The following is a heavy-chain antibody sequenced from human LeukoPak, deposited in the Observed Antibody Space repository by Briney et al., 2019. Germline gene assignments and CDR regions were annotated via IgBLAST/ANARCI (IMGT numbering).Heavy chain of an antibody. D-gene: IGHD5-12*01. CDR2: ISWNSGNI. V-gene: IGHV3-9*01. Sequence: GGSLRLSCAASGFTFDDYAMHWVRQAPGKGLEWVSGISWNSGNIGYADSVKGRFTISRDNAKNSLYLQMNSLRGEDTAVYYCTRDSGYNAFDIWGQGTMVTVSS. CDR1: GFTFDDYA. CDR3: TRDSGYNAFDI. J-gene: IGHJ3*02.